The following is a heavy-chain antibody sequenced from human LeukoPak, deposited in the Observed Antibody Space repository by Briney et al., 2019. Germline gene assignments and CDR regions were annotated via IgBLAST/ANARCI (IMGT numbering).Heavy chain of an antibody. CDR2: IYYSGST. CDR1: GDSISSRSYY. D-gene: IGHD3-10*01. Sequence: SETLSLTCTVSGDSISSRSYYWGWIRQPPGKGLEWIGSIYYSGSTYYNPSLKSRVTISVDTSRNQFSLKLSSVTAADTAVYYCARGLWFGDENPPYFDYWGQGTLVTVSS. J-gene: IGHJ4*02. CDR3: ARGLWFGDENPPYFDY. V-gene: IGHV4-39*07.